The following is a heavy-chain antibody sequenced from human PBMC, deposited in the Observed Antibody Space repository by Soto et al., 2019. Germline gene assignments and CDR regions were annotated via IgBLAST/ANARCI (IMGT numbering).Heavy chain of an antibody. CDR1: GGSFSGYY. J-gene: IGHJ4*02. CDR3: ARHRAILLWFGESYFDY. Sequence: QVQLQQWGAGLLKPSETLSLTCAVYGGSFSGYYWSWIRQPPGKGLEWIGEINHSGSTNYNPSLKSRVTISVDTPKNQFSLKLSSVTAADTAVYYCARHRAILLWFGESYFDYWGQGTLVTVSS. CDR2: INHSGST. V-gene: IGHV4-34*01. D-gene: IGHD3-10*01.